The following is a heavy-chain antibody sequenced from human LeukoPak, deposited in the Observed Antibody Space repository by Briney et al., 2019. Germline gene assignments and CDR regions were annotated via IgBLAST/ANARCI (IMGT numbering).Heavy chain of an antibody. CDR3: AKLGTTNPLYFFDS. CDR1: GFTFSSYS. Sequence: SGGSLRLSCAASGFTFSSYSMSWVRQAPGKGLEWVSAISTGGTSTYYADSVKGRFTISRDNSKNTLSLQMNNLRAEDTAVYYCAKLGTTNPLYFFDSWGQGTLVTVSS. CDR2: ISTGGTST. V-gene: IGHV3-23*01. J-gene: IGHJ4*02. D-gene: IGHD1-26*01.